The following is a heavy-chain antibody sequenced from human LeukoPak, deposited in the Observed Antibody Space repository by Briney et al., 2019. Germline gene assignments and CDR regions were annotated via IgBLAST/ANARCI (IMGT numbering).Heavy chain of an antibody. V-gene: IGHV3-73*01. D-gene: IGHD2-2*01. J-gene: IGHJ6*03. CDR2: IRSKSKSYAT. Sequence: GGSLRLSCAASGFTFTDSTIHWVRQASGKGLEWVGRIRSKSKSYATAYAASVEGRFTISRDDSKNTAYLQMDSLKTEDTAVYYCTRDREVGRYYYYYYYMDVWGKGTTVTVSS. CDR1: GFTFTDST. CDR3: TRDREVGRYYYYYYYMDV.